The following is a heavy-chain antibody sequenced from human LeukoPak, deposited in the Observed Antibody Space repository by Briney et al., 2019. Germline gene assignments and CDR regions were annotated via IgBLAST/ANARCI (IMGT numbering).Heavy chain of an antibody. V-gene: IGHV3-30-3*01. D-gene: IGHD1-26*01. CDR1: GFTFSSYA. Sequence: GGSLRLSCAASGFTFSSYAMHWVRQAPGKGPEWVAVMSFDGTHIYYADSVKGRFTISRDNAKNSLYLQMNSLRAEDTAVYYCARDYRHMDVWGKGTTVTVSS. J-gene: IGHJ6*03. CDR2: MSFDGTHI. CDR3: ARDYRHMDV.